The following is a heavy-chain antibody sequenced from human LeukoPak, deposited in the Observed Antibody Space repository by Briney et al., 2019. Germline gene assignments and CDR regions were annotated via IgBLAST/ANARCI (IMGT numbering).Heavy chain of an antibody. D-gene: IGHD2-15*01. CDR3: PRVPGWHWFDP. CDR1: GFTFSSYD. CDR2: IRPSGDNT. V-gene: IGHV3-23*01. Sequence: GGALRLSCAASGFTFSSYDMTWVRQAPGRGLEWVSSIRPSGDNTYYGDSVKGRFTISRDNSKNTVYLQMTNMRGDDPPVHYCPRVPGWHWFDPWRQATLVTVSS. J-gene: IGHJ5*02.